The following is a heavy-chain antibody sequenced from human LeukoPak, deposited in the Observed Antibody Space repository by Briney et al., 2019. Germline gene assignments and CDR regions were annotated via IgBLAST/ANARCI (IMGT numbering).Heavy chain of an antibody. D-gene: IGHD5-12*01. CDR1: GFTFSSYT. CDR2: ISSGNSYI. CDR3: VRDSPGYGAYDFD. Sequence: GGSLRLSCAASGFTFSSYTMNWVRQAPGKGLEWVSSISSGNSYINYADSVKGRFTISRDNAKNSLYLQMNNLSAEDTAVYYCVRDSPGYGAYDFDWGQGTLVTVSS. J-gene: IGHJ4*02. V-gene: IGHV3-21*01.